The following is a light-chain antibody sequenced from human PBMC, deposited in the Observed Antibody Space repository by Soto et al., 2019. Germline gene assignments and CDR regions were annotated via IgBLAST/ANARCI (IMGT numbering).Light chain of an antibody. CDR3: QHTET. CDR2: AAS. J-gene: IGKJ1*01. V-gene: IGKV1-39*01. CDR1: QNIGTY. Sequence: DIQMTQSPSSLSASVGDRVTITCRASQNIGTYLHWYQQKPGKAPKLLIYAASSLQSGVPSRFSGSGSGTDFTLTISSLQPEDFATYSCQHTETFGQGTKVETK.